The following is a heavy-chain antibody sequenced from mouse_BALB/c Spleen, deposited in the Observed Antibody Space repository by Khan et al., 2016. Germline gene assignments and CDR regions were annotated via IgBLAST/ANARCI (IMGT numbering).Heavy chain of an antibody. CDR3: ATWDYYGSAFAY. J-gene: IGHJ3*01. D-gene: IGHD1-2*01. V-gene: IGHV3-8*02. CDR1: GDSITSGH. CDR2: ISHSGDS. Sequence: EVQLQESGPSLAKPSQTLSLTCSVTGDSITSGHWNWIRKFPGNKFDFMGYISHSGDSYYNPSLKSRISLTRDTSKNPYYLPWNSVTTEDTATYSCATWDYYGSAFAYWGQGTLVTVSA.